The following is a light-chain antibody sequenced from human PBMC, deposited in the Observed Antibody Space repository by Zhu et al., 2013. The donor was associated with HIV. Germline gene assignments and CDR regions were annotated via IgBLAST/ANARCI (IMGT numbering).Light chain of an antibody. Sequence: SYELTQPPSVSVSPGQTASITCSGDKLGDKYACWYQQKPGQSPVLVIYQDSKRPSGIPERFSGSNSGNTATLTISGTQAMDEADYYCQAWDSRTAVFGGGTKLTVL. CDR3: QAWDSRTAV. CDR1: KLGDKY. V-gene: IGLV3-1*01. CDR2: QDS. J-gene: IGLJ2*01.